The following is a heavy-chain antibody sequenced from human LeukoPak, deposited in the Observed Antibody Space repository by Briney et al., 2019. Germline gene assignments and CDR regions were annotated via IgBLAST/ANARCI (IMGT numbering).Heavy chain of an antibody. CDR1: GFTFSSYE. V-gene: IGHV3-30*18. CDR2: ISYDGSEK. D-gene: IGHD3-22*01. J-gene: IGHJ4*02. Sequence: GGSLRLSCAASGFTFSSYEMNWVRQAPGKGLEWVAVISYDGSEKYYADSVKARFTISRDNSKNRLYLQMNTLRTEDTAVYYCAKDLNNYDSTGYLDYWGQGTLVTVSS. CDR3: AKDLNNYDSTGYLDY.